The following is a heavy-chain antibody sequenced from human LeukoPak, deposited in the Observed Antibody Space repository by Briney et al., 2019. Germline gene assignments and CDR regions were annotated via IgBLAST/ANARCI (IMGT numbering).Heavy chain of an antibody. CDR2: INVGNGNT. J-gene: IGHJ4*02. V-gene: IGHV1-3*01. Sequence: ASVKVSCKASGYTFTSYALHWVRQAPGQRLEWMGWINVGNGNTKYSQKFQGRVTITRDTSASTAYMELTSLRSDDTAVYYCARDGYTSAGDFDYWGQGTLVTVSS. CDR3: ARDGYTSAGDFDY. CDR1: GYTFTSYA. D-gene: IGHD5-18*01.